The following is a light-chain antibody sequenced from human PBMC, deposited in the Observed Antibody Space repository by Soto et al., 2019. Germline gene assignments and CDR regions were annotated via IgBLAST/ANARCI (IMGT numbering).Light chain of an antibody. J-gene: IGKJ1*01. CDR1: QSVSSY. V-gene: IGKV3-11*01. CDR3: QQRSSWPRT. CDR2: DAS. Sequence: EIVLTQSPATLSLSPGERATLSCRASQSVSSYLAWYQQKPGQAPRLLIYDASNRATDIPARFSGSGSGTGSTLTISSLEPEDFAVYYCQQRSSWPRTFGQGTKVDIK.